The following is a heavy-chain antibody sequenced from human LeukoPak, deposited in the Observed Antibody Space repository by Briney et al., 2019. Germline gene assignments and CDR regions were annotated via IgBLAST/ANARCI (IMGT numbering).Heavy chain of an antibody. D-gene: IGHD2-15*01. CDR2: ISSSGSTI. V-gene: IGHV3-48*03. Sequence: PGGFLRLSCAASGFTFSSYEMNWVRQAPGKGPEWVSYISSSGSTIYYADSVKGRFTISRDNAKNSLYLQMNSLRAEDTAVYYCAGQSRLGYCSGGSCYSQPFDPWGQGTLVTVSS. CDR1: GFTFSSYE. CDR3: AGQSRLGYCSGGSCYSQPFDP. J-gene: IGHJ5*02.